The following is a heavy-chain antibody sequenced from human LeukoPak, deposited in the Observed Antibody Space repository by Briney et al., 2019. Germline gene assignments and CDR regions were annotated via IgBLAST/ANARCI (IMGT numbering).Heavy chain of an antibody. V-gene: IGHV3-21*01. CDR1: GFTFSVAA. Sequence: PGGSLRLSCAASGFTFSVAAMTWVRQAPGKGLEWVSSISSSSSYIYYADSVKGRFTISRDNAKNSLYLQMNSLRAEDTAVYYCARDGAYYYDSSLGFDYWGQGTLVTVSS. CDR3: ARDGAYYYDSSLGFDY. J-gene: IGHJ4*02. D-gene: IGHD3-22*01. CDR2: ISSSSSYI.